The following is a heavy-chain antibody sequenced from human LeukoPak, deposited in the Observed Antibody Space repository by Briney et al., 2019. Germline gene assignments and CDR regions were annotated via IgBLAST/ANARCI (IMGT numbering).Heavy chain of an antibody. CDR2: IRQDGHEN. D-gene: IGHD1-26*01. V-gene: IGHV3-7*03. CDR1: GFTFSQYW. CDR3: ARVSSGSYYFDY. Sequence: GGSLRLSCAASGFTFSQYWMSWVRQAPGKGLEWVANIRQDGHENYYADSVKGRFTISRDNAKNSLYLQMNSLRAEDTAVYYCARVSSGSYYFDYWGQGTLVTVSS. J-gene: IGHJ4*02.